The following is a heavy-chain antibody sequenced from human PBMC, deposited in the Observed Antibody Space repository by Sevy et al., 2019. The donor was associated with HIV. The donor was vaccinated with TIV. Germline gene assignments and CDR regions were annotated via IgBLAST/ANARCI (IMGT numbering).Heavy chain of an antibody. CDR3: AKAGDVYVWGSFHLDY. Sequence: GGSLRLSCAASGFSFTNYAMGWVRQAPGKGLEWVSSISASVSSTYYADSVKGRFTISRDISKNMLYLHLNSLRADDTALYYCAKAGDVYVWGSFHLDYWGQGTLVTVSS. J-gene: IGHJ4*02. CDR2: ISASVSST. D-gene: IGHD3-16*01. CDR1: GFSFTNYA. V-gene: IGHV3-23*01.